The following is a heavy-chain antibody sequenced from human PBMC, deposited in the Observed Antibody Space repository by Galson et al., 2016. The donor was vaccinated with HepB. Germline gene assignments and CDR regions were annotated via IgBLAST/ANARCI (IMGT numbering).Heavy chain of an antibody. CDR2: IIPMFRTP. V-gene: IGHV1-69*13. Sequence: SVKVSCKASGGIFSTFGISWVRQAPGQGLEWMGGIIPMFRTPTYAQKFQGRVTITADERTRTAYMDRSSLRPEDTALYYGARVADYGDADYVYAMGVGGPGTTVTVSS. J-gene: IGHJ6*02. CDR1: GGIFSTFG. D-gene: IGHD4-17*01. CDR3: ARVADYGDADYVYAMGV.